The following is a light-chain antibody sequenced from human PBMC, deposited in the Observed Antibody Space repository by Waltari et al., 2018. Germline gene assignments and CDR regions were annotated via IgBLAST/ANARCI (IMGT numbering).Light chain of an antibody. V-gene: IGLV2-11*01. J-gene: IGLJ3*02. CDR3: SSYAGTYTGV. CDR2: DVT. CDR1: SSDVGGYNY. Sequence: QSALTQPRSVSESPGQSVTISCTGTSSDVGGYNYISWYQHHPGKAPKLILCDVTKRPSGVPDRFSASKSGNTASLTIYGLRAEDEADYYCSSYAGTYTGVFGGGTKLTVL.